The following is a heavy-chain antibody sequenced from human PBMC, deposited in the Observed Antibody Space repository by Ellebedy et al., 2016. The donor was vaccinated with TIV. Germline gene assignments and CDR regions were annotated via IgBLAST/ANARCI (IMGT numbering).Heavy chain of an antibody. J-gene: IGHJ3*02. D-gene: IGHD6-19*01. CDR3: AREAVAGIDAFDI. CDR1: GFTFSSYS. CDR2: ISSSSSTI. Sequence: GESLKISXAASGFTFSSYSMNWVRQAPGKGLEWVSYISSSSSTIYYADSVKGRFTISRDNAKNSLYLQMNSLRAEDTAVYYCAREAVAGIDAFDIWGQGTMVTVSS. V-gene: IGHV3-48*04.